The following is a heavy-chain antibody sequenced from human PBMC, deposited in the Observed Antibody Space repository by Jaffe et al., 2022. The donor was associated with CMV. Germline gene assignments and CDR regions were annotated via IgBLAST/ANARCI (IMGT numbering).Heavy chain of an antibody. J-gene: IGHJ3*02. V-gene: IGHV3-23*01. D-gene: IGHD1-1*01. CDR2: IGGDVP. CDR3: AKDQIAGNNWYDAFDM. Sequence: EVQLLESGGGFVRPGESLRLSCVTSGFNFNIYAMSWVRQAPGRGLEWVSTIGGDVPYYADSVKGRFIMSRDNPKKTIYLQMNSLRVEDTGVYFCAKDQIAGNNWYDAFDMWGQGTMVTVSS. CDR1: GFNFNIYA.